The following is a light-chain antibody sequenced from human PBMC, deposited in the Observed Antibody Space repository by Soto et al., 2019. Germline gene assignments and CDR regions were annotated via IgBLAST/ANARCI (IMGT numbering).Light chain of an antibody. Sequence: EIVLTQYPGTLSFSPGERATLSCTASQSVSSSYLAWYQQKPGQAPRLLIYGASSRATGIPDRFSGSGSGTDFTLTISRLEPEDFAVYYCQQYGSSITFGQGTRLEIK. CDR1: QSVSSSY. V-gene: IGKV3-20*01. CDR2: GAS. J-gene: IGKJ5*01. CDR3: QQYGSSIT.